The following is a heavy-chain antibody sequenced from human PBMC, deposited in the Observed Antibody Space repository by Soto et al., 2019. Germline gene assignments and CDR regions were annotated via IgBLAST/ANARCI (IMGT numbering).Heavy chain of an antibody. J-gene: IGHJ6*03. D-gene: IGHD3-16*01. Sequence: EVQLVESGGGLVQPGGSLRLSCAASGFTFSGLYMDWVRQAPGKGLEWVGRVTNKANGYVTHYAASVRGRVTVSRDDSRQSMYLKMDSRKTDDTAVYYCARDTFGADPRYYYIDIWGKGTTVIVSS. CDR1: GFTFSGLY. CDR2: VTNKANGYVT. V-gene: IGHV3-72*01. CDR3: ARDTFGADPRYYYIDI.